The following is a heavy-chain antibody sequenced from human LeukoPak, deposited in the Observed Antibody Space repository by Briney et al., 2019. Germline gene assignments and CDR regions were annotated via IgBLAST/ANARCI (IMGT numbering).Heavy chain of an antibody. J-gene: IGHJ4*02. Sequence: PGGSLRLSCAASGFTFSSYSMNWVRQAPGKGLEWVSSISSSSSCIYYADSVKGRFTISRDNAKNSLYLQMNSLRAEDTAVYYCARGLMTTVTTCFDYWGQGTLVTVSS. V-gene: IGHV3-21*01. CDR1: GFTFSSYS. D-gene: IGHD4-17*01. CDR2: ISSSSSCI. CDR3: ARGLMTTVTTCFDY.